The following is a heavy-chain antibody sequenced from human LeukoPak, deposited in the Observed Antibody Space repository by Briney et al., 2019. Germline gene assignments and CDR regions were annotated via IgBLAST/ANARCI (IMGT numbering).Heavy chain of an antibody. D-gene: IGHD3-3*01. Sequence: SETLSLTCTVSGGSISSSSYYWGWIRQPPGKGLEWIGEINHSGSTNYNPSLKSRVTISVDTSKNQFSLKLSSVTAADTAVYYCAREPRYYDFWSGSANYYYYGMDVWGQGTTVTVSS. CDR1: GGSISSSSYY. V-gene: IGHV4-39*07. J-gene: IGHJ6*02. CDR3: AREPRYYDFWSGSANYYYYGMDV. CDR2: INHSGST.